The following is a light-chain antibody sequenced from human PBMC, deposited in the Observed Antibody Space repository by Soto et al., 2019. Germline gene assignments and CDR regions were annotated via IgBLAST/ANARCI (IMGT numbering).Light chain of an antibody. V-gene: IGKV3-20*01. Sequence: EIVLTQSPGTLSLSPGERATLSCRASQSVSSNFLAWYQQKPGQAPRLLIYGASSRATGIPDRFSGSGSGTDYTLTISRLQLYDFAVPCCQQYGHSPYTFGQGTKLEIK. J-gene: IGKJ2*01. CDR1: QSVSSNF. CDR3: QQYGHSPYT. CDR2: GAS.